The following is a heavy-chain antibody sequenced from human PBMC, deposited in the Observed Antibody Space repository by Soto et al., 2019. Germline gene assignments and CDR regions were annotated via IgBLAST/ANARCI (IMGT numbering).Heavy chain of an antibody. Sequence: GGSLRLSCAASGFTFSSCAMSWVRQAPGLGLEWVSGITGGSSQMYYADSVKGRFTISRDNSKSTLWLQMNSLRAEDTAAYYCVRDYGSSNIFDYWGQGTLVTVSS. CDR2: ITGGSSQM. V-gene: IGHV3-23*01. J-gene: IGHJ4*02. CDR1: GFTFSSCA. D-gene: IGHD3-10*01. CDR3: VRDYGSSNIFDY.